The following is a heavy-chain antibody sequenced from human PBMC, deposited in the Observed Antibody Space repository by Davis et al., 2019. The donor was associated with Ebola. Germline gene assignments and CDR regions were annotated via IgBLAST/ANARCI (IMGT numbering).Heavy chain of an antibody. CDR2: ISSSGNNT. V-gene: IGHV3-23*01. Sequence: GGSLRLSCTDSVITFSSYAMTWVRQAPGKGLEWVSAISSSGNNTYYADSVKGRFTISRDISKNTLFLQMTSLRVEDTAMYYCAKLGSSDYRRDLQHWGQGTRVSVSS. D-gene: IGHD3-22*01. CDR3: AKLGSSDYRRDLQH. CDR1: VITFSSYA. J-gene: IGHJ1*01.